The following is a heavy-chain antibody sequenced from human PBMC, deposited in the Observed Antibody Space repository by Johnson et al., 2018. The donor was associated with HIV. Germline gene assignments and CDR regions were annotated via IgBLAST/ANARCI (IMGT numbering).Heavy chain of an antibody. J-gene: IGHJ3*02. V-gene: IGHV3-74*02. CDR3: ARGGGYSIAAPSDAFDI. CDR2: INSDGSST. Sequence: VHLVESGGGLVQPGGSLRLSCAASGFTFSSYWMHWVRQAPGKGLVWVSRINSDGSSTSYADSVKGRFTISRDNSKNTLYLQMNSLRAEDTAVYYCARGGGYSIAAPSDAFDIWGQGTMVTVSS. D-gene: IGHD6-6*01. CDR1: GFTFSSYW.